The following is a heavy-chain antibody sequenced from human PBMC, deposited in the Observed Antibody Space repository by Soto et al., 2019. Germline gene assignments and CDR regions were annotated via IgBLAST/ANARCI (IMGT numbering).Heavy chain of an antibody. Sequence: SETRSLTCSVSGCSVNSGGYSLSWIRQPPGKGLEWIGFISPSGSPAYNPSLKSRVTISVDRSNNQISLELSSVTAADTAVYYCARGVLAWGPGTLVTVSS. CDR2: ISPSGSP. J-gene: IGHJ5*02. V-gene: IGHV4-30-2*01. CDR3: ARGVLA. CDR1: GCSVNSGGYS. D-gene: IGHD2-8*01.